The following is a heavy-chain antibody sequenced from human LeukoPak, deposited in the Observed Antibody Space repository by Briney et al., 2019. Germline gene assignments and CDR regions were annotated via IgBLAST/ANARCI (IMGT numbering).Heavy chain of an antibody. J-gene: IGHJ6*02. CDR1: GYTFTSYD. V-gene: IGHV1-8*01. CDR2: MNPNSGNT. Sequence: APVKVSCKASGYTFTSYDINWVRQATGQGLEWMGWMNPNSGNTGYAQKFQGRVTMTRNTSISTAYMELSSLRSEDTAVYYCARFLDGSSGYLPFVDVWGQGTTVTVSS. D-gene: IGHD3-22*01. CDR3: ARFLDGSSGYLPFVDV.